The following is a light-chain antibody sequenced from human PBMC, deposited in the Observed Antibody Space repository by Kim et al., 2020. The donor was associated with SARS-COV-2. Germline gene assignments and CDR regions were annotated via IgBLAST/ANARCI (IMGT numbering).Light chain of an antibody. Sequence: AGGERAGMACGGKDVGGGGGRWCQLRRGEAPGGVVYGDGSRRSGMPGGCSGGKSGNTATLTITRAQGDDEADYFCQVWDSNTSWVFGGGTQLTVL. V-gene: IGLV3-9*01. J-gene: IGLJ3*02. CDR3: QVWDSNTSWV. CDR2: GDG. CDR1: DVGGGG.